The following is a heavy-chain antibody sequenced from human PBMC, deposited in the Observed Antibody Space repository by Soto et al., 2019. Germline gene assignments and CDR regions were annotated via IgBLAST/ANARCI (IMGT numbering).Heavy chain of an antibody. CDR3: AKYGSGSFY. J-gene: IGHJ4*02. CDR2: IYYSGST. CDR1: GGSISSGGYY. Sequence: PSETLSLTCTVSGGSISSGGYYWSWIRQHPGKGLEWIGYIYYSGSTYYNPSFKSRVSISVDTSKNQFSLKLTSVTVADTAVYYCAKYGSGSFYWGQGTLVTSPQ. V-gene: IGHV4-31*03. D-gene: IGHD3-10*01.